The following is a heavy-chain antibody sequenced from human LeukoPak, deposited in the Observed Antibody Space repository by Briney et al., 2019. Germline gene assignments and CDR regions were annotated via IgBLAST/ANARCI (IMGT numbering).Heavy chain of an antibody. CDR3: ARDSPHYYGMDV. V-gene: IGHV1-18*01. Sequence: ASVKVSFKASGYTFTIYGISWVRQAPGQGLEWMGWISTYNGNTNYAQKLQGRVTMTTDTSTSTAYMELRSLRSDDTAVYYCARDSPHYYGMDVWGQGTTVTVSS. J-gene: IGHJ6*02. CDR1: GYTFTIYG. CDR2: ISTYNGNT.